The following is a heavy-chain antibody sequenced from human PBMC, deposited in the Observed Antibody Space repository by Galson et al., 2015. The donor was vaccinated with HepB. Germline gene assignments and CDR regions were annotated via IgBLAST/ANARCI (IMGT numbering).Heavy chain of an antibody. D-gene: IGHD3-3*01. CDR1: GFTFSNFA. CDR2: VSGSGGST. Sequence: SLRLSCAASGFTFSNFAMRWVRQAPGKGLEWVSAVSGSGGSTYYADSVKGRFTISRDNSKNTLYLQMNSLRAEDTAVYYCARGDDFWSGYCFDYWGQGTLVTVSS. J-gene: IGHJ4*02. CDR3: ARGDDFWSGYCFDY. V-gene: IGHV3-23*01.